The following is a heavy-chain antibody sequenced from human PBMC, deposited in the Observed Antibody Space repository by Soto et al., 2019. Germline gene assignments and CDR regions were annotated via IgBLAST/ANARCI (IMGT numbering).Heavy chain of an antibody. CDR1: GGTFSSYT. V-gene: IGHV1-69*02. Sequence: QVQLVQSGAEVKKPGSSVKVSCKASGGTFSSYTISWVRQAPGQGLEWMGRIIPILGIANYAQKFQGRVTITADKSTSTAYMERSSLRSEDTAVYYCARAGSTMVRGVSNWFDPWGQGTLVTVSS. CDR2: IIPILGIA. CDR3: ARAGSTMVRGVSNWFDP. J-gene: IGHJ5*02. D-gene: IGHD3-10*01.